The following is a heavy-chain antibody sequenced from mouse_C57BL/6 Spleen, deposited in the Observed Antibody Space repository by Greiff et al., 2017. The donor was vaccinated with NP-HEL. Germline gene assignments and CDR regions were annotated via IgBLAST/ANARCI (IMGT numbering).Heavy chain of an antibody. CDR2: INPYNGGT. Sequence: EVKLMESGPVLVKPGASVKMSCKASGYTFTDYYMNWVKQSHGKSLEWIGVINPYNGGTSYNQKFKGKATLTVDKSSSTAYMELNSLTSEDSAVYYCARPSYDYDGRDYYAMDYWGQGTSVTVSS. CDR3: ARPSYDYDGRDYYAMDY. D-gene: IGHD2-4*01. V-gene: IGHV1-19*01. J-gene: IGHJ4*01. CDR1: GYTFTDYY.